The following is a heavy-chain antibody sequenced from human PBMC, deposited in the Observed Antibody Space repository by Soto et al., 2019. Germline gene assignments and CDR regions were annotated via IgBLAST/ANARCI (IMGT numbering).Heavy chain of an antibody. V-gene: IGHV1-69*19. J-gene: IGHJ4*02. D-gene: IGHD3-10*01. Sequence: QVQLVQSGAEMKKPGSSVKVSCQSSGGTFNTYAMNWVRQAPGQGPEWMGDISPMFGAANYAPKFQGRVTITADELTVTSYMQLSSLTSEDTALYFCAREVQVHTPAFVYWGQGTLVTVSS. CDR1: GGTFNTYA. CDR2: ISPMFGAA. CDR3: AREVQVHTPAFVY.